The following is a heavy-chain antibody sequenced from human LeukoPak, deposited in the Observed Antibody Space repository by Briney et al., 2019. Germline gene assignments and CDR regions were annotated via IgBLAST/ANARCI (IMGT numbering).Heavy chain of an antibody. V-gene: IGHV1-18*01. J-gene: IGHJ4*02. Sequence: ASVRVSCKASGYTFTSYSISWVRQAPGQGLEWMGWISAYNGNTNYAQKLQGRVTMTTDTSTSTAYLELRSLRSDDTAVYYCARVGGGYSYRYFDYWGQGTLVTVSS. CDR2: ISAYNGNT. CDR1: GYTFTSYS. D-gene: IGHD5-18*01. CDR3: ARVGGGYSYRYFDY.